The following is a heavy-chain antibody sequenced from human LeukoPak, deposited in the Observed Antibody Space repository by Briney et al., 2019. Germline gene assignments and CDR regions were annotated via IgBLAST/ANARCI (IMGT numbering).Heavy chain of an antibody. CDR3: ARGRYSGYENDY. V-gene: IGHV3-21*01. J-gene: IGHJ4*02. D-gene: IGHD5-12*01. CDR1: GFTFSSYS. Sequence: GGSLRLSCAASGFTFSSYSMNWVRQAPGKGLEWVSSISSSSSYIYYADSVKGRFTISRDNAKNSLYLQMNSLRAEDTAVYYCARGRYSGYENDYWGQGTLVTVSS. CDR2: ISSSSSYI.